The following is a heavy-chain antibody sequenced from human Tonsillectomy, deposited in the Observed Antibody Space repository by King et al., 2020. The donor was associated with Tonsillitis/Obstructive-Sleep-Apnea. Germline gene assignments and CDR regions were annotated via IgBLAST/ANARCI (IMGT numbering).Heavy chain of an antibody. V-gene: IGHV3-74*01. CDR3: ARDSPYGDYGAFDI. Sequence: VQLVESGGGLVQPGGSLRLSCAASGFTFSSYWMHWVRQAPGKGLVWVSRIISDGSSTSYADSVKGRFTFSRDNAKNTLYLQMNSLRAEDTAVYYCARDSPYGDYGAFDIWGQGTMVTVSS. CDR2: IISDGSST. J-gene: IGHJ3*02. D-gene: IGHD4-17*01. CDR1: GFTFSSYW.